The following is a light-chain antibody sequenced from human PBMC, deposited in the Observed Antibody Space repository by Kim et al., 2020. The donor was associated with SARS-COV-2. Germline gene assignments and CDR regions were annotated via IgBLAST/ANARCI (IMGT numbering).Light chain of an antibody. V-gene: IGKV1-39*01. J-gene: IGKJ2*01. CDR1: QTILTY. Sequence: DIQMIQSPSSLSAPVGDTVNITCLASQTILTYLNWYQQKSGTAPKLLIYAASGLHTGVLSRFTGSGSGTHFTLSIGSLQPEDFALYYCQQSYTPPYTFGQGTKLEI. CDR2: AAS. CDR3: QQSYTPPYT.